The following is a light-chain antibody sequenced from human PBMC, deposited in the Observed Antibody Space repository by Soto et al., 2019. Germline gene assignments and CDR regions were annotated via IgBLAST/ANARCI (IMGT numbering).Light chain of an antibody. J-gene: IGKJ1*01. CDR3: QQYDSTPPT. CDR2: GAS. Sequence: PGDRATLSCRASQSVNSNYLAWYQRKPGQAPRLLIYGASNRATDIPYRFSASGSGTDCTLTITRLEAEDFAVYYCQQYDSTPPTFGQGTKVEV. V-gene: IGKV3-20*01. CDR1: QSVNSNY.